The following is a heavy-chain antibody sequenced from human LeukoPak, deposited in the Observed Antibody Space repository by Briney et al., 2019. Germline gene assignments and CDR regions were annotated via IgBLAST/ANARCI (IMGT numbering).Heavy chain of an antibody. D-gene: IGHD3-10*01. CDR2: IKSDGTSI. V-gene: IGHV3-74*01. CDR1: GFTFSNYW. J-gene: IGHJ4*02. CDR3: AKTRTGSGSYYDV. Sequence: PGGSLRLSCAASGFTFSNYWMHWVRQAPGKGLVWVSRIKSDGTSINYADSVKGRFTISRDNAKNRLFLQMNSLRAEDTAVYYCAKTRTGSGSYYDVWGQGTLVTVSS.